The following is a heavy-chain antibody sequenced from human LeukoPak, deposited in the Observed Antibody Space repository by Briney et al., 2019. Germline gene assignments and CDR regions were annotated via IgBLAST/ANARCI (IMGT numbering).Heavy chain of an antibody. CDR1: GFTFSSHA. Sequence: GGSLRLSCVASGFTFSSHAMSWVREAPGKGLEWVSVIRSGGGRTYNAESVKRRFTVSRDHSKDTLYLQMNSLRAEDTAVYYCAKEPSPPRGYSYGYSFDYWGQGTLVTVSS. CDR2: IRSGGGRT. J-gene: IGHJ4*02. CDR3: AKEPSPPRGYSYGYSFDY. V-gene: IGHV3-23*01. D-gene: IGHD5-18*01.